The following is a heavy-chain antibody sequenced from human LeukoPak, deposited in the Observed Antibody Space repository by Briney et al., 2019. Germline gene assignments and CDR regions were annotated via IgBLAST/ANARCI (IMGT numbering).Heavy chain of an antibody. CDR2: MNPNSGNT. CDR1: GYTFTSYD. D-gene: IGHD5-18*01. Sequence: ASVKVSCKASGYTFTSYDINWVRQATGQGLEWMGWMNPNSGNTGYAQKFQGRVTMTRNTSISTAYMELSSLRSEDTAVYYCARVPYGYSRGYYYYMDVWGKGTTVTVSS. CDR3: ARVPYGYSRGYYYYMDV. J-gene: IGHJ6*03. V-gene: IGHV1-8*01.